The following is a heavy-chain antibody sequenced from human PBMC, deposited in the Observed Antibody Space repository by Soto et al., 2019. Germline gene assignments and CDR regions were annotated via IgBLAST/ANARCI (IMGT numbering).Heavy chain of an antibody. Sequence: EVQLVESGGGLVQPGGSLRLSCAASGFTVSSNYMSWVRQAPGKGLEWVSIIQSGGTIYYADSVKGRFTISRQNSKNTVYLQMNSLGVEDTAVYYCARGGALDYWGQGTLVTVSS. V-gene: IGHV3-53*04. CDR3: ARGGALDY. CDR1: GFTVSSNY. D-gene: IGHD3-16*01. CDR2: IQSGGTI. J-gene: IGHJ4*02.